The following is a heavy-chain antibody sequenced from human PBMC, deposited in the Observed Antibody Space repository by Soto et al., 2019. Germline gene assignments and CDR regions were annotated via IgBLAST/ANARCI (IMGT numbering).Heavy chain of an antibody. CDR2: INHGGSA. V-gene: IGHV4-34*01. CDR3: ARGSTVLPV. J-gene: IGHJ4*02. CDR1: GGSFSGYY. Sequence: QVQLKQWGAGLVKPSETLSLTCGVSGGSFSGYYWTWIRQPPGKGLEWIGEINHGGSANYNPSLRRRVTLSVDTSSSQFSLEMNSMTAADTAVYFCARGSTVLPVWGPGILVTVSS. D-gene: IGHD3-16*01.